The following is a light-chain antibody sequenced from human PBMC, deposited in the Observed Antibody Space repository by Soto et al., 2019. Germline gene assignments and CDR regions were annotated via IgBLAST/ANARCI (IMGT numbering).Light chain of an antibody. CDR3: ISYKPDDTSV. J-gene: IGLJ1*01. CDR2: EAT. V-gene: IGLV2-14*01. CDR1: TSDIGASNF. Sequence: QSALTQPPSVSGSPGQSITVSCTGTTSDIGASNFVSWYQHLPGRAPKLIIFEATHRPSGVSDRFSGSKAGITASLTISGLQAYDEAKYSCISYKPDDTSVFGKGAKVT.